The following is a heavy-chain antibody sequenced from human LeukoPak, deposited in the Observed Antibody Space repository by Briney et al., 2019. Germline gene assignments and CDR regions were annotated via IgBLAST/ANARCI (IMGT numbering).Heavy chain of an antibody. CDR2: IYYSGST. D-gene: IGHD6-19*01. CDR3: ARHRSGWIAFDY. V-gene: IGHV4-59*08. J-gene: IGHJ4*02. CDR1: GGFISSYY. Sequence: SETLSLTCTVSGGFISSYYWSWIRQPPGKGLEWIEYIYYSGSTNYNPSLKSRVTISVDTSKNQFSLKLSSVTAADTAVYYCARHRSGWIAFDYWGQGTLVTVCS.